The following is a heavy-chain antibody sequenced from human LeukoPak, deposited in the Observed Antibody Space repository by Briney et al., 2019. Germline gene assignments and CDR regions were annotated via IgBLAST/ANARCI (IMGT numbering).Heavy chain of an antibody. Sequence: ASVTVSCKASGYTFTGYYMHWVRQAPGQGLEWMGWINPNSGGTNYAQKFQGRVTMTRDTSISTAYMELSRLRSDGTAVYYCAVGRLGYCSSTSCRSFDYWGQGTLVTVSS. D-gene: IGHD2-2*01. CDR3: AVGRLGYCSSTSCRSFDY. J-gene: IGHJ4*02. V-gene: IGHV1-2*02. CDR2: INPNSGGT. CDR1: GYTFTGYY.